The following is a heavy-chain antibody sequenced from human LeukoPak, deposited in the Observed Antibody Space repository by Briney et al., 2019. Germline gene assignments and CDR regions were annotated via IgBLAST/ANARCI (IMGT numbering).Heavy chain of an antibody. CDR2: ISGSGGST. CDR1: GFTFSSYA. V-gene: IGHV3-23*01. J-gene: IGHJ3*02. CDR3: AKSLGSGWYGSDEAFDI. Sequence: GGSLRLSCAASGFTFSSYAMSWVRQAPGKGLEWVSAISGSGGSTYYADSVKGRFTISRDNSKNTLYLQMNSLRAEDTAVYYCAKSLGSGWYGSDEAFDIWGQGTMVTVSS. D-gene: IGHD6-19*01.